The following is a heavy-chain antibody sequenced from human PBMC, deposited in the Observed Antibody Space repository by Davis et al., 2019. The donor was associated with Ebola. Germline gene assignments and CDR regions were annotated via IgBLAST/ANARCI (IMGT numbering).Heavy chain of an antibody. CDR2: INPSGGST. V-gene: IGHV1-46*01. CDR1: GYTFSNYG. J-gene: IGHJ5*02. CDR3: ARERAIFGVVINSLFDP. D-gene: IGHD3-3*01. Sequence: ASVKVSCKASGYTFSNYGISWVRQVPGQGLEWMGIINPSGGSTSYAQKFQGRVTITADESTSTAYMELSSLRSEDTAVYYCARERAIFGVVINSLFDPWGQGTLVTVSS.